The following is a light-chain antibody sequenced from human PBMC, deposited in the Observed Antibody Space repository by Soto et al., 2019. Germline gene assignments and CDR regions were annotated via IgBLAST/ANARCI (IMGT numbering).Light chain of an antibody. CDR3: SSYAGSNNYV. Sequence: QSVLNQPPSASGSPGQAVTISCTGTSSDVGGYNYVSWYQQHPGKVPKLMIYEVTKRPSGVPDRFSGSKSGDTASLTVSGLQAEDEADYYCSSYAGSNNYVFGTGTKVTVL. V-gene: IGLV2-8*01. J-gene: IGLJ1*01. CDR1: SSDVGGYNY. CDR2: EVT.